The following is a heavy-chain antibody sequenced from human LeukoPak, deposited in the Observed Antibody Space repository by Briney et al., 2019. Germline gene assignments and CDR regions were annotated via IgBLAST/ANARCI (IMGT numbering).Heavy chain of an antibody. Sequence: GESLKISCKGSGYSFTSYWIGWVRQMPGKGLEWMGIIYPGDSDTRYSPSFQGQVTILADKSISTAYLQWSSLKASDTAMYYCAADYYDSSGYAIDAFDIWGQGTMVTVSS. CDR2: IYPGDSDT. D-gene: IGHD3-22*01. CDR3: AADYYDSSGYAIDAFDI. J-gene: IGHJ3*02. CDR1: GYSFTSYW. V-gene: IGHV5-51*01.